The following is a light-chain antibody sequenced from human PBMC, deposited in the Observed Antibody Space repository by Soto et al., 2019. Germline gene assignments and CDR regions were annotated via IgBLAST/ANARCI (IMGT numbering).Light chain of an antibody. V-gene: IGLV1-51*01. CDR1: SSNIGNDY. CDR3: GLWDYSLSASYA. Sequence: QSVLTQPPSVSAAPRQKVTISCSGSSSNIGNDYVSWYQQLPGTAPKLLIYDNNKRPSGIPDRFSGSKSGTSATLGITGLQTGDEADYYCGLWDYSLSASYAFGTGTKVTVL. CDR2: DNN. J-gene: IGLJ1*01.